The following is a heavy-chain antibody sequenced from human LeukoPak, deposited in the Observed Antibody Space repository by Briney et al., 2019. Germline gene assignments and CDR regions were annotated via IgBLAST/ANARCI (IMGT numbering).Heavy chain of an antibody. CDR2: TYYRSKWYN. CDR3: ARQQRGAFDY. V-gene: IGHV6-1*01. CDR1: GDSVSSNTPA. J-gene: IGHJ4*02. Sequence: SQTLSLTCAICGDSVSSNTPAWNWIRQSPSRVLEWLGRTYYRSKWYNDYAVSVRSRITINPDTAKNQFSLQLNSVTPEDTAVYYCARQQRGAFDYWGQGTLVTVSS. D-gene: IGHD6-13*01.